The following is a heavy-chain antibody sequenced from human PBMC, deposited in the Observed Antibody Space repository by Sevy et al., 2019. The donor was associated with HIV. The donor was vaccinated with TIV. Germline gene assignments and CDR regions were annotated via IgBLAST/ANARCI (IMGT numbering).Heavy chain of an antibody. CDR3: ASVRPCGGDCYYFDS. D-gene: IGHD2-21*02. Sequence: ASVKVSCMASGGSLNNYGMNWVRQAPGQGLEWMGGIIPRPGIANYAPNFRDRVTISADASMNTIYLELRRLKFEDTGVYFCASVRPCGGDCYYFDSWGLGTLVTVSS. V-gene: IGHV1-69*10. CDR2: IIPRPGIA. J-gene: IGHJ4*02. CDR1: GGSLNNYG.